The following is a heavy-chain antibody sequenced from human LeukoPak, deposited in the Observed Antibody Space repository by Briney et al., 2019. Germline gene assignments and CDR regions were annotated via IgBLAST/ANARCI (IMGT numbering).Heavy chain of an antibody. D-gene: IGHD3-22*01. CDR2: ISGGGGTT. CDR1: GFTFRSYA. Sequence: PGGSLRLSCAASGFTFRSYAMSWVRQAPGKGLEWVSAISGGGGTTYYADSVKGRFTISRDNSKNTLYLQMNSLRAEDTAVYYCARDPNPGTYDSSGYQIDYWGQGTLVTVSS. V-gene: IGHV3-23*01. CDR3: ARDPNPGTYDSSGYQIDY. J-gene: IGHJ4*02.